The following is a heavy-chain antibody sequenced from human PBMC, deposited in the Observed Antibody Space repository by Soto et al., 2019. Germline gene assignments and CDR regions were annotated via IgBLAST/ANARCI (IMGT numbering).Heavy chain of an antibody. D-gene: IGHD3-22*01. Sequence: VTFSCKASGGTFSTYTITWVRQAPGQGLEWMGRIIPIIGIINYAQKFQGRVTISADKFTGTAYMELTGLRSDDTAVYYCAGDPDSPYDSSGYYLNFDYWGQGTLVTVSS. V-gene: IGHV1-69*04. CDR3: AGDPDSPYDSSGYYLNFDY. J-gene: IGHJ4*02. CDR2: IIPIIGII. CDR1: GGTFSTYT.